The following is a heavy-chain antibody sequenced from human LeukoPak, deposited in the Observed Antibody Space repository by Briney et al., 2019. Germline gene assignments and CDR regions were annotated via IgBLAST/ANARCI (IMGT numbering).Heavy chain of an antibody. CDR2: IYYSGST. V-gene: IGHV4-59*01. CDR3: ARDEYSSGWTDAFDI. Sequence: SETLSLTCTVSGGSISSYYWSWIRQPPGEGREWIGYIYYSGSTNYNPSLKSRVTISVDASKNQFSLKLSSVTAADTAVYYCARDEYSSGWTDAFDIWGQGTMVTVSS. D-gene: IGHD6-19*01. CDR1: GGSISSYY. J-gene: IGHJ3*02.